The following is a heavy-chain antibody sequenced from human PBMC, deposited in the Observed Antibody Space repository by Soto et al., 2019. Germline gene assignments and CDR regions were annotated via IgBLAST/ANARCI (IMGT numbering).Heavy chain of an antibody. CDR3: ATDRSVAATENYYYGMDV. CDR2: ISGSGGST. J-gene: IGHJ6*02. Sequence: GGSLRLSCAASGFTFSSYAIIYFRHAPCKGLEWVSAISGSGGSTYYADSVEGRFTISRDNSKNTLYLQMNSLRAEDTAVYYCATDRSVAATENYYYGMDVWGQGTTVTVSS. D-gene: IGHD2-15*01. V-gene: IGHV3-23*01. CDR1: GFTFSSYA.